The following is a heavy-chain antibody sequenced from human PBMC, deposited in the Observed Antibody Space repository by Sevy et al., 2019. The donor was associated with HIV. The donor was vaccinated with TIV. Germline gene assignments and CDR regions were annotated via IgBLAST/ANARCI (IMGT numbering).Heavy chain of an antibody. J-gene: IGHJ6*02. CDR3: ARDGGGSSLYYYGMDV. V-gene: IGHV3-30-3*01. D-gene: IGHD3-16*01. CDR2: ISYDGSNK. Sequence: GGSLRLSCAASGFTFSSYAMHWVRQAPGKGLEWVAVISYDGSNKYYADSVKGRFTISRDNAKNKLYLQMNSLRAEDTAVYYCARDGGGSSLYYYGMDVWGQGTTVTVSS. CDR1: GFTFSSYA.